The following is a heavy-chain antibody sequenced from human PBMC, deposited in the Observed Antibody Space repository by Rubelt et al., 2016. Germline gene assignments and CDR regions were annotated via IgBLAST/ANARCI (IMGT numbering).Heavy chain of an antibody. CDR2: VSAYNGNT. CDR3: SSEVGATDL. D-gene: IGHD1-26*01. Sequence: QIQLVQSGAEVKKPGASVKVSCKTSGYTFSSYSITWVRQAPGQGLEWMGRVSAYNGNTNYAQKFQGRVTMTTDTSTNTAYMDLRGLISDVTGVYYCSSEVGATDLWGQGTLATVSS. V-gene: IGHV1-18*01. CDR1: GYTFSSYS. J-gene: IGHJ4*02.